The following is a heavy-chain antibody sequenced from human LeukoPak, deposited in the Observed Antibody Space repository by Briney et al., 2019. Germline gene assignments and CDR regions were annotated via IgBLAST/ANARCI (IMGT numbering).Heavy chain of an antibody. J-gene: IGHJ5*02. CDR2: MHSSGST. Sequence: PSETLSLTCTVSGGSVRNYYWSWIRQSPGKGLEWIGYMHSSGSTNYNLSLKSRITMSIDTSKNQFSLNLRSVTAADTAVYYCAREYCSSTSCQFNWFDPWGQGTLVTVSS. CDR3: AREYCSSTSCQFNWFDP. D-gene: IGHD2-2*01. V-gene: IGHV4-59*02. CDR1: GGSVRNYY.